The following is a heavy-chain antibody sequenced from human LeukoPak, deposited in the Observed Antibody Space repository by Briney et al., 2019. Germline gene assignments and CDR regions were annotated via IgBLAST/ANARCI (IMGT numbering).Heavy chain of an antibody. Sequence: SETLSLTCTVSGGSISSSSYYWGWIRQPPGKGLEWIGSIYYSGSTYYNPSLESRVTISVDTSKNQFSLKLSSVTAADTAVYYCARGRAAAGTSFDYWGQGTLVTVSS. D-gene: IGHD6-13*01. V-gene: IGHV4-39*07. J-gene: IGHJ4*02. CDR2: IYYSGST. CDR1: GGSISSSSYY. CDR3: ARGRAAAGTSFDY.